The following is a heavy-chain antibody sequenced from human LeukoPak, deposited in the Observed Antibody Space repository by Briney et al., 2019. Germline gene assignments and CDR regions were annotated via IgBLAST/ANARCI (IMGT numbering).Heavy chain of an antibody. CDR1: GFTFSSYG. Sequence: GGSLRLSCAASGFTFSSYGMHWVRQAPGKRLEWVAVIWYDGSNKYYADSVKGRFTISRDNSKNTLYLQMNSLRAEDTAVYYCARDLAVVRGVSYYYGMDVWGQGTTVTVSS. D-gene: IGHD3-10*01. V-gene: IGHV3-33*01. CDR3: ARDLAVVRGVSYYYGMDV. J-gene: IGHJ6*02. CDR2: IWYDGSNK.